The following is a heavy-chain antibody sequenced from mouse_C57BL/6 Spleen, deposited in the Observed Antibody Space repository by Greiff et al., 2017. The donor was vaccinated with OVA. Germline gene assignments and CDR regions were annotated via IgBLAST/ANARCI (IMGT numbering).Heavy chain of an antibody. V-gene: IGHV1-18*01. J-gene: IGHJ2*01. Sequence: EVKLQESGPELVKPGASVKIPCKASGYTFTDYNMDWVKQSHGKSLEWIGDVNPNNGGTIYNQKFKGKATLTVDKSSSTAYMELRSLTSEDTAVYYCARYSKREYYFDYWGQGTTLTVSS. D-gene: IGHD2-5*01. CDR1: GYTFTDYN. CDR2: VNPNNGGT. CDR3: ARYSKREYYFDY.